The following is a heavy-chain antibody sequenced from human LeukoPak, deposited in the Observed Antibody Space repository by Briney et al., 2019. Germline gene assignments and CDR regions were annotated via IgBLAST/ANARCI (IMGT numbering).Heavy chain of an antibody. CDR2: IKQDGSDK. CDR3: ARGGTVADPSRL. V-gene: IGHV3-7*01. CDR1: GFTFSSYW. D-gene: IGHD6-19*01. Sequence: GGSLRLSCAASGFTFSSYWMNWDRQAPGKGLEWVANIKQDGSDKYYVDSVKGRFTISRDNAKNSLYLQMNSLRAEDTAVYYCARGGTVADPSRLWGQGTLVTVSS. J-gene: IGHJ4*02.